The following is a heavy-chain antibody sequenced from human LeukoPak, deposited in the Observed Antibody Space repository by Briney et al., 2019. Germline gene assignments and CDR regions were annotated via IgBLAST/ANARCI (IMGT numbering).Heavy chain of an antibody. CDR2: IYYSGST. CDR3: ARPDYGDSGAFDT. Sequence: SETLSLTCTVSGVSISSYFWSWIRQPPGKGLEWIGYIYYSGSTNYNPSLKSRVTISVDTSKNQFSLKLSSVTAADTAVYYCARPDYGDSGAFDTWGQGKMVTVSS. CDR1: GVSISSYF. D-gene: IGHD4-17*01. V-gene: IGHV4-59*08. J-gene: IGHJ3*02.